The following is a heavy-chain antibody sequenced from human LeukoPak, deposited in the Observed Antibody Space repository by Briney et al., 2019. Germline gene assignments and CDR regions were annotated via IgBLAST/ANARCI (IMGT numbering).Heavy chain of an antibody. CDR2: INPNSGGT. V-gene: IGHV1-2*02. CDR1: GYTFTGYY. Sequence: ASVKVSCKASGYTFTGYYIHWVRQAPGQGLEWMGWINPNSGGTNYAQKFQGRVTMTRDTSISTAYMELSRLRSDDTAVYYCARTPYDFWSGYYYNWFDPWGQGTLVTVSS. D-gene: IGHD3-3*01. CDR3: ARTPYDFWSGYYYNWFDP. J-gene: IGHJ5*02.